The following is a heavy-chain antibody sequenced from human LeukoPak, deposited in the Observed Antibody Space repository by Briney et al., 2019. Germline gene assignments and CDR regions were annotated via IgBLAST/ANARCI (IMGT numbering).Heavy chain of an antibody. CDR3: ARDRGRLLWFGETNAFDI. CDR1: GFTFSSYA. Sequence: GGSLRLSCAASGFTFSSYAMSWVRQAPGKGLEWVSAISGSGGSTYYADSVEGRFTISRDNSKNTLYLQMNSLRAEDTAVYYCARDRGRLLWFGETNAFDIWGQGTMVTVSS. D-gene: IGHD3-10*01. CDR2: ISGSGGST. J-gene: IGHJ3*02. V-gene: IGHV3-23*01.